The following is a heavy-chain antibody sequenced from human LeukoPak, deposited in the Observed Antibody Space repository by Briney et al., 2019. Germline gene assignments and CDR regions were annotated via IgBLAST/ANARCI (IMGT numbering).Heavy chain of an antibody. CDR2: IKQDGSEK. CDR3: AGGYCSGGSCYFEYFQH. CDR1: GFTFSSYW. V-gene: IGHV3-7*04. J-gene: IGHJ1*01. D-gene: IGHD2-15*01. Sequence: PGGSLRLSCAASGFTFSSYWMSWVRQAPGKGLEWVANIKQDGSEKYYVDSVKGRFTISRDNAKNSLYLQMNSLRAEDTALYYCAGGYCSGGSCYFEYFQHWGQGTLVTVSS.